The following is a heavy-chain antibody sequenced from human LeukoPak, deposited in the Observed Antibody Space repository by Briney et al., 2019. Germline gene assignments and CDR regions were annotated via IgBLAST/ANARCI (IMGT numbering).Heavy chain of an antibody. CDR1: GFTFSSYA. Sequence: GALRLSCAASGFTFSSYAIHWVRQAPGKGLEWVAVISYDGSNKYYADSVKGRFTISRDNSKNTLYLQMNSLRAEDTAVYYCASRDDYWGQGTLVTVSS. V-gene: IGHV3-30-3*01. CDR2: ISYDGSNK. J-gene: IGHJ4*02. CDR3: ASRDDY.